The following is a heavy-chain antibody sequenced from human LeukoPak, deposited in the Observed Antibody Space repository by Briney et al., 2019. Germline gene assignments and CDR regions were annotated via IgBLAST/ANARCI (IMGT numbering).Heavy chain of an antibody. CDR3: ARERGDYDWFDP. V-gene: IGHV4-38-2*02. CDR2: IYHSGSA. J-gene: IGHJ5*02. CDR1: GYSISSGYY. Sequence: SETLSLTCTVSGYSISSGYYWGWIRQPPGKGLEWIGSIYHSGSAYSNPSLKSRVTISVDKSKNQFSLKLSSVTAADTAVYYCARERGDYDWFDPWGQGTLVTVSS. D-gene: IGHD4-17*01.